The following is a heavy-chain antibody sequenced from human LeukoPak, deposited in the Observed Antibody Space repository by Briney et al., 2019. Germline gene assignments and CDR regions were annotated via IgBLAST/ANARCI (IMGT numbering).Heavy chain of an antibody. D-gene: IGHD3-9*01. CDR2: IKQDGSEK. J-gene: IGHJ4*02. V-gene: IGHV3-7*03. CDR1: GFTFSSYW. Sequence: GGSLRPSCAASGFTFSSYWMSWVRQAPGKGLEWVANIKQDGSEKYYVDSVKGRFTISRDNSKNTLYLQMNSLRAEDTAVYYCAKSHRYDPLPYWGQGTLVTVSS. CDR3: AKSHRYDPLPY.